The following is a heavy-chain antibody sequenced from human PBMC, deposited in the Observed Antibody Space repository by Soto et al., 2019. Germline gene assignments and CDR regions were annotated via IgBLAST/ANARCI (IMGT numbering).Heavy chain of an antibody. CDR1: GYSFTSYW. J-gene: IGHJ4*01. V-gene: IGHV5-10-1*01. D-gene: IGHD6-13*01. CDR2: IDPSDSYT. Sequence: GESLKISCKGSGYSFTSYWISWVRQMPGKGLEWMGRIDPSDSYTNYSPSFQGHVTISADKSISTAYLQWSSLKASDTAMYYCSSLQAAAGEEYTKFYYWCQRNLVTVS. CDR3: SSLQAAAGEEYTKFYY.